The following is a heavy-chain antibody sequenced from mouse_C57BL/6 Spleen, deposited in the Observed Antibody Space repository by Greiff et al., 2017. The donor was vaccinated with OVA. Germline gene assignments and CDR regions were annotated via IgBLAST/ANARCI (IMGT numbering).Heavy chain of an antibody. J-gene: IGHJ2*01. CDR3: SRGGYYYGSSYGDY. D-gene: IGHD1-1*01. V-gene: IGHV1-74*01. CDR2: IHPSDSDT. CDR1: GYTFTSYW. Sequence: QVQLQQPGAELVKPGASVKVSCKASGYTFTSYWMHWVKQRPGQGLEWIGRIHPSDSDTNYNQKFKGKATLTVDKSSSTAYIQLSSLTSADSEVYCWSRGGYYYGSSYGDYWGQGTTLTVSS.